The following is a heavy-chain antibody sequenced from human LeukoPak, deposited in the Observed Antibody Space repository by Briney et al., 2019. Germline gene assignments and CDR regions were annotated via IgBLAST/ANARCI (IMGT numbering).Heavy chain of an antibody. CDR1: RFTFSSYA. Sequence: GGSLRLSCAASRFTFSSYAMSWVRQAPGKGLEGVSAISGSGGSTYYADSVKGRFTISRDNSKNTLYLQMNSLRAEDTAVYYCANPYYDSSGYYMRWAFDIWGQGTMVTVSS. CDR3: ANPYYDSSGYYMRWAFDI. D-gene: IGHD3-22*01. V-gene: IGHV3-23*01. CDR2: ISGSGGST. J-gene: IGHJ3*02.